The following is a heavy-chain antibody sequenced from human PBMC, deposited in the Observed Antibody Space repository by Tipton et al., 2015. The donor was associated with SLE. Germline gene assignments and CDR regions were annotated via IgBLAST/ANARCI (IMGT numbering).Heavy chain of an antibody. D-gene: IGHD5-12*01. Sequence: TLSLTCAVYGGSFSSYYWSWIRQPAGKGLEWIGRIYTSGSTNYNPSLKSRVTISVDTSKNQFSLKLSSVTAADTAVYYCARVGRGVATIGVAFDIWGQGTMVTVSS. J-gene: IGHJ3*02. CDR3: ARVGRGVATIGVAFDI. CDR1: GGSFSSYY. CDR2: IYTSGST. V-gene: IGHV4-59*10.